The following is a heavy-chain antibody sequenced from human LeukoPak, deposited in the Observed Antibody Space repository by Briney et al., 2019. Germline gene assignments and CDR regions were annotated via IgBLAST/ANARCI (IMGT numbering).Heavy chain of an antibody. V-gene: IGHV3-23*01. CDR1: GFTFSSYA. D-gene: IGHD3-22*01. CDR3: AKVGGYYRNYFDY. J-gene: IGHJ4*02. Sequence: GGSLRLSCAVSGFTFSSYAMSWVRQAPGKGLESVSAISGSGGSTYYADSVKGRFTISRDNSKDTLYLQMNSLRAEDTAVYYCAKVGGYYRNYFDYWGQGTLVTVSS. CDR2: ISGSGGST.